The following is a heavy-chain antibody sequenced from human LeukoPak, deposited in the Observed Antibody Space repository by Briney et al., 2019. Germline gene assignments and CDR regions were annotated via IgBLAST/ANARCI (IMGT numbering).Heavy chain of an antibody. V-gene: IGHV3-23*01. CDR3: AKDTSIGKYCTNGVCSPFDY. D-gene: IGHD2-8*01. CDR2: ISDSGDYT. Sequence: QPGGPLTLSCAGSGFTFSSYAMRWVRQAPGQGLEWVSVISDSGDYTSYADSVRSRFTISRDNYRNTLYLQMISLRPEDTAVYYCAKDTSIGKYCTNGVCSPFDYWGQGTLVTVSS. CDR1: GFTFSSYA. J-gene: IGHJ4*02.